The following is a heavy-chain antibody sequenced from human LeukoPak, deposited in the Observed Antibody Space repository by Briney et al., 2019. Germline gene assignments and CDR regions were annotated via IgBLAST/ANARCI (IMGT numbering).Heavy chain of an antibody. CDR2: ISGSGGST. Sequence: GGSLRLSCAASGFTFSSYEMNWVRQAPGKGLEWVSAISGSGGSTYYADSVKGRFTISRDNSKNTLYLQMNSLRAEDTAVYYCAKQVPAATENYYYYYYYMDVWGKGTTVTISS. CDR1: GFTFSSYE. V-gene: IGHV3-23*01. CDR3: AKQVPAATENYYYYYYYMDV. J-gene: IGHJ6*03. D-gene: IGHD2-2*01.